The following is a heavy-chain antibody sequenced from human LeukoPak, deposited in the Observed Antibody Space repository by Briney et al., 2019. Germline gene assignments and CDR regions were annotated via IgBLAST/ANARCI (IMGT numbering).Heavy chain of an antibody. J-gene: IGHJ4*02. Sequence: SETLSLTCTVSGGSISNYYWSWIRQPPGKGLEWIGYIYYSGSTNYNPSLKSRVTISVDTSKNQFSLKLSSVTAADTAVYYCGGGYSYGYVDYWGQGTLVTVSS. CDR1: GGSISNYY. CDR3: GGGYSYGYVDY. V-gene: IGHV4-59*01. CDR2: IYYSGST. D-gene: IGHD5-18*01.